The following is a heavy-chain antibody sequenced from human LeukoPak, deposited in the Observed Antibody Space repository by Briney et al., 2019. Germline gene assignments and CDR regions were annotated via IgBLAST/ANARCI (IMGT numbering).Heavy chain of an antibody. V-gene: IGHV4-34*01. J-gene: IGHJ4*02. CDR2: INHSGST. CDR1: GGSFSGYY. Sequence: SETLSLTCAVYGGSFSGYYWSWLRQPPGKGLEWIGEINHSGSTNYNPSLKSRVTISVDTSKNQFSLKLSSVTAADTAVYYCARGRGNYYGSGSPWGYWGQGTLVTVSS. D-gene: IGHD3-10*01. CDR3: ARGRGNYYGSGSPWGY.